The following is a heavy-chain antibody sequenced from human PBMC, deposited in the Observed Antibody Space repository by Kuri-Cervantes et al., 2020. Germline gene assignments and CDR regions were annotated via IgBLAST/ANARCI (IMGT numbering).Heavy chain of an antibody. Sequence: ESLKISCAVYGGSFSGYYWSWIRQPPGKGLEWIGEINHSGSTNYNPSLKSRVTISVDTSKNQFSLKLSSVTAADTAVYYCARAEHYCSSTSCRRPYDYWGQGTLVTVSS. CDR2: INHSGST. D-gene: IGHD2-2*01. CDR1: GGSFSGYY. V-gene: IGHV4-34*01. J-gene: IGHJ4*02. CDR3: ARAEHYCSSTSCRRPYDY.